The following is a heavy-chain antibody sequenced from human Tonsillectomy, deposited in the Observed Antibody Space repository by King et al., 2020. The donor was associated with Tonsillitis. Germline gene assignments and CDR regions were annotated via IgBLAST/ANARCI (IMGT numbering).Heavy chain of an antibody. D-gene: IGHD2-15*01. J-gene: IGHJ3*02. CDR1: GGSVSSGSYY. CDR3: ARIIGGFDYFDI. V-gene: IGHV4-61*01. Sequence: VQLQESGPGLVKASETLSLTCSVSGGSVSSGSYYWSWIRQPPGKGLEWIGNIFYSGSTHYNSSLESRVTVSIDTSKNQFSLRLSSVTATDTAVYYCARIIGGFDYFDIWGQGTMVTVSS. CDR2: IFYSGST.